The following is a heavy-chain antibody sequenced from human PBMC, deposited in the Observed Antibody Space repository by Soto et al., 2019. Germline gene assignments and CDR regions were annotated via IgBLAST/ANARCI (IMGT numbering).Heavy chain of an antibody. D-gene: IGHD2-15*01. V-gene: IGHV1-3*01. J-gene: IGHJ6*04. Sequence: VHLLQSGAEVKKPGASVKVSCKASGYTFSNYAMHWVRQAPGQRLAWMGWINAGNGHTKYSQKFQDRVTITRDTSPSTAYMELSSLRSEDTAVYYCAKGGNIAVVVADYGMAVWGKGTTVTVSS. CDR3: AKGGNIAVVVADYGMAV. CDR1: GYTFSNYA. CDR2: INAGNGHT.